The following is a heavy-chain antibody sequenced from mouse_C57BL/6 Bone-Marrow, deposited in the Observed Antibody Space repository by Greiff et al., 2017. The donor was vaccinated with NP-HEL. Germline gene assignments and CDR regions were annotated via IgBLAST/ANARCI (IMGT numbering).Heavy chain of an antibody. CDR2: INPDNGGT. J-gene: IGHJ4*01. D-gene: IGHD1-1*01. CDR3: ARKGDYDGSSAYAMDY. Sequence: VQLQQSGPELVKPGASVKMSCTASGYTFTDYNMHWVRQSPGKSLEWIGYINPDNGGTSYNQNITGKATLTVNNTSSTSYMELRILTSEDSAVYYCARKGDYDGSSAYAMDYWGQGTSVTVSS. CDR1: GYTFTDYN. V-gene: IGHV1-22*01.